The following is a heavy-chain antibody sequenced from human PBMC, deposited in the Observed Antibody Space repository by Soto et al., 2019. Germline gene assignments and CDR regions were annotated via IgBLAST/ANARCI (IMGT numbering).Heavy chain of an antibody. CDR3: ARDRGGYDRLYYYHGMDV. CDR2: ITASGGST. J-gene: IGHJ6*02. Sequence: LRLSCAASGFTFSSYAMSWVRQAPGKGLEWVSAITASGGSTYYADSVKGRFTISRDNSKNTLYLQMSSLRAEDTAVYYCARDRGGYDRLYYYHGMDVWGQGTTVTVSS. D-gene: IGHD5-12*01. CDR1: GFTFSSYA. V-gene: IGHV3-23*01.